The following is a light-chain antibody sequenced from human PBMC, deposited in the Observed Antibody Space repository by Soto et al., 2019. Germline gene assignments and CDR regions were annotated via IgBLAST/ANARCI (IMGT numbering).Light chain of an antibody. J-gene: IGKJ3*01. CDR2: SVS. Sequence: EIVMTQSPATLSVSPGERATLSCRASQSVSSNLAWYQQRPGQAPRLLIYSVSTRATGIPARFSGSGSGTEFTLTISSLQSEDFSVYYCQQYNKWPLFTFGPGTRVDIK. CDR3: QQYNKWPLFT. CDR1: QSVSSN. V-gene: IGKV3-15*01.